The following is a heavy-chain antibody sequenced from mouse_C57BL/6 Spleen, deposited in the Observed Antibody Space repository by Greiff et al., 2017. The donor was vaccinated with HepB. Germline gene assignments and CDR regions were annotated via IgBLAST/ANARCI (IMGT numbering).Heavy chain of an antibody. CDR3: ARGGRVTRGYYAMDD. D-gene: IGHD2-2*01. J-gene: IGHJ4*01. Sequence: QVQLQQSGAELVKPGASVKMSCKASGYTFTSYWITWVKQRPGQGLEWIGDIYPGSGSTNYNEKFKSKATLTVDTSSSTAYMQLSSLTSEDSAVYYCARGGRVTRGYYAMDDWGQGTSVTVSS. CDR2: IYPGSGST. CDR1: GYTFTSYW. V-gene: IGHV1-55*01.